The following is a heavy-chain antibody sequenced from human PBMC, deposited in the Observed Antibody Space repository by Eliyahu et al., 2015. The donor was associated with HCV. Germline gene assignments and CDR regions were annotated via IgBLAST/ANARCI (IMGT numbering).Heavy chain of an antibody. CDR2: IKSKTDGGTT. D-gene: IGHD3-22*01. V-gene: IGHV3-15*01. Sequence: VESGGGLVKPGGSLRLSCAASGFTFSNAWMSWVRQAPGKGLXWVXRIKSKTDGGTTDYAAPVKGRFTISRDDSKNTLYLQMNSLKTEDTAVYYCTTEVGDSSGTTYYYYGMDVWGQGTTVTVSS. CDR3: TTEVGDSSGTTYYYYGMDV. J-gene: IGHJ6*02. CDR1: GFTFSNAW.